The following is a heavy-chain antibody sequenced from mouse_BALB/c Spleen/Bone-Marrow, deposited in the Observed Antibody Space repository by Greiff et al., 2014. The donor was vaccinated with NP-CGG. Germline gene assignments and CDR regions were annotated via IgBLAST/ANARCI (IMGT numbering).Heavy chain of an antibody. CDR3: ARQAYYGHFDY. D-gene: IGHD2-10*01. Sequence: EVQVVESGGGLVQPGGSLKLSCAASGFDFSGYWMSWVRQAPGKGLQWIGEINPNSRTINYAPSLKDKFIISRDNAKNTLYLQMRKVRSEDTALYYCARQAYYGHFDYWGQGTTLTVSS. CDR1: GFDFSGYW. CDR2: INPNSRTI. V-gene: IGHV4-1*02. J-gene: IGHJ2*01.